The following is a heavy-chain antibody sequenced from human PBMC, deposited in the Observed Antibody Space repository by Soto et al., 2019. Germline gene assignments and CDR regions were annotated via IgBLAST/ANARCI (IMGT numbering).Heavy chain of an antibody. CDR3: ARRERYYGSPGWFDP. V-gene: IGHV4-39*01. CDR2: VYYNENT. J-gene: IGHJ5*02. CDR1: GGSINDFAYY. Sequence: QLQLQESGPGLVRPSETLSLTRTVSGGSINDFAYYWGWIRQPPGKGLEWIGTVYYNENTYYNPSLKSRVTISVDTAKNQFSLNLRSVTAADTAMYFCARRERYYGSPGWFDPWGQGTLVTVSS. D-gene: IGHD3-16*01.